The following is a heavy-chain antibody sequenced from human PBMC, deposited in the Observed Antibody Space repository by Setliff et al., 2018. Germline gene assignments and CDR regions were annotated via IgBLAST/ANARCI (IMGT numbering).Heavy chain of an antibody. CDR3: ARHLLVQGTYHFDY. V-gene: IGHV4-39*01. CDR1: GGSISSGSYY. J-gene: IGHJ4*02. D-gene: IGHD3-10*01. CDR2: VYYSGST. Sequence: SETLSLTCSVSGGSISSGSYYWGWIRQSPGKGLEWIGSVYYSGSTYYNPSLKGRVTLSVDTTKNQFSLKLTSMTAADTAVYFCARHLLVQGTYHFDYWGQGSPVNVSS.